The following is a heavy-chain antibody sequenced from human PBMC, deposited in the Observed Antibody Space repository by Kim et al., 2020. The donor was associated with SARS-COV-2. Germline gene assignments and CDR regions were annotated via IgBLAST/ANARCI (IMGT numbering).Heavy chain of an antibody. J-gene: IGHJ2*01. CDR2: IIPIFGTA. CDR3: AQSRGYYDSSGYYVPRHYWYFDL. V-gene: IGHV1-69*06. Sequence: SVKVSCKASGGTFSSYAISWVRQAPGQGLEWMGGIIPIFGTANYAQKFQGRVTITADKSTSTAYMELSSLRSEDTAVYYCAQSRGYYDSSGYYVPRHYWYFDLWGRGTLVTVSS. CDR1: GGTFSSYA. D-gene: IGHD3-22*01.